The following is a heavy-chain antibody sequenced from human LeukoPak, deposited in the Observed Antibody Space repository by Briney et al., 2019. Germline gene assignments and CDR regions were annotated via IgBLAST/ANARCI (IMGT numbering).Heavy chain of an antibody. Sequence: GGSLRLSCAASGFTFSSSAMSWVRQAPGKGLYWVSAISGSGTGTYYADSVKGRFTISRDNSKNTLYLQMNSLRAEDTAVYYCAKEGGTGTRFDYWGQGALVTVSS. J-gene: IGHJ4*02. CDR2: ISGSGTGT. V-gene: IGHV3-23*01. CDR3: AKEGGTGTRFDY. CDR1: GFTFSSSA. D-gene: IGHD1-7*01.